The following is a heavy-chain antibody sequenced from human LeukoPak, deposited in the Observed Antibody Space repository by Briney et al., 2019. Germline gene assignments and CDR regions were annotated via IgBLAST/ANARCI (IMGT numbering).Heavy chain of an antibody. CDR2: IRYDGSNK. D-gene: IGHD3-16*01. Sequence: GGSLKLSCAASGFTFSSYGMHWVRQAPGKGLEWVAFIRYDGSNKYYADSVKGRFTISRDNSKNTLYLQMNSLRAEDTAVYYCARTYYDYVWGSYLFDYWGQGTLVTVSS. CDR3: ARTYYDYVWGSYLFDY. CDR1: GFTFSSYG. V-gene: IGHV3-30*02. J-gene: IGHJ4*02.